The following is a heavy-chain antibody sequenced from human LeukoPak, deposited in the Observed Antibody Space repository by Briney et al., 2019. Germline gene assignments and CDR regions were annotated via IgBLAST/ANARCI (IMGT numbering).Heavy chain of an antibody. CDR2: INAGNGNI. J-gene: IGHJ1*01. CDR1: GYTFSRNA. V-gene: IGHV1-3*01. Sequence: GASVKVSCKASGYTFSRNAMHWVRQAPGQRLEWMGWINAGNGNIKYSQKFQGRVTITRDTSASTAYMELSSLRSEDTAVYYCARGGGAFRGVILTWGYFQHWGQGTLVTVSS. CDR3: ARGGGAFRGVILTWGYFQH. D-gene: IGHD3-10*01.